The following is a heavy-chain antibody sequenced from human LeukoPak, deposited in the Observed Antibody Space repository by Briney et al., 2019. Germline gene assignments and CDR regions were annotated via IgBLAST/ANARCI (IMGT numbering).Heavy chain of an antibody. V-gene: IGHV3-11*01. CDR1: GFTFSDYY. CDR2: ISSSVSTI. D-gene: IGHD2-15*01. J-gene: IGHJ6*03. Sequence: GGSLRLSCAASGFTFSDYYMSWIRQAPGKGLEWVSYISSSVSTIYYADSVKGRFTISRDNAKNSLYLQMNSLRAEDTAVYYCARLVVVAATGGYYMDVWGKGTTVTVSS. CDR3: ARLVVVAATGGYYMDV.